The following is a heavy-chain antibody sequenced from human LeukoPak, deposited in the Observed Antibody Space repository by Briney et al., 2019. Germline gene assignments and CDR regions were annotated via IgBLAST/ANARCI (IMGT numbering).Heavy chain of an antibody. CDR3: VKVAVAGKLSFDY. D-gene: IGHD6-19*01. Sequence: GGSMRLSCSASGFTFSSYAMHWVRQAPGKGLEYVSAISSNGGSTYYADSAKGRFTISRDNSKNTLYLQMSSLRAEDTAVYYCVKVAVAGKLSFDYWGQGTLVTVSS. CDR2: ISSNGGST. V-gene: IGHV3-64D*06. J-gene: IGHJ4*02. CDR1: GFTFSSYA.